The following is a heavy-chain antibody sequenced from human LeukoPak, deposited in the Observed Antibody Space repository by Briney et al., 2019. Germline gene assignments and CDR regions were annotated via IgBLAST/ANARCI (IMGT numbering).Heavy chain of an antibody. CDR2: IYYSGST. V-gene: IGHV4-59*08. CDR3: ARGDGYNALDAFDI. J-gene: IGHJ3*02. Sequence: RTSETLSLTCTVSGGSISSYYWSWIRQPPGKGLEWIGYIYYSGSTNYNPSLKSRVTISVDTSKNQFSLKLSSVTAADTAVYYCARGDGYNALDAFDIWGQGTMVTVPS. D-gene: IGHD5-24*01. CDR1: GGSISSYY.